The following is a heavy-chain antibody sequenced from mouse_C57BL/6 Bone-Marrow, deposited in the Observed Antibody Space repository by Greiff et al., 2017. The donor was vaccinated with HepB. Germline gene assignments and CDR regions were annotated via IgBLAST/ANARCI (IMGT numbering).Heavy chain of an antibody. CDR1: GYTFTSYW. D-gene: IGHD2-2*01. V-gene: IGHV1-64*01. J-gene: IGHJ4*01. CDR3: AREDGYDDGYAMDY. CDR2: IHPNSGST. Sequence: QVQLQQPGAELVKPGASVKLSCKASGYTFTSYWMHWVKQRPGQGLEWIGMIHPNSGSTNYNEKFKSKATLTVDKSSSTAYMQLSSLTSEDSAVYYCAREDGYDDGYAMDYWGQGTSVTVSS.